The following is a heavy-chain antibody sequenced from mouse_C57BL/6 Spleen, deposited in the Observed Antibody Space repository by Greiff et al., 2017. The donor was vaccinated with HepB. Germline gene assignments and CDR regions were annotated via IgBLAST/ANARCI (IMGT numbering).Heavy chain of an antibody. J-gene: IGHJ4*01. CDR1: GYTFTSYW. V-gene: IGHV1-55*01. CDR2: IYPGSGST. Sequence: QVQLQQPGAELVKPGASVKMSCKASGYTFTSYWITWVKQRPGQGLEWIGDIYPGSGSTNYNEKFKSKATLTVDTSSSTAYMQLSSLTSEDSAVYDCALYYYGSSNVGYAMDYWGQGTSVTVSS. D-gene: IGHD1-1*01. CDR3: ALYYYGSSNVGYAMDY.